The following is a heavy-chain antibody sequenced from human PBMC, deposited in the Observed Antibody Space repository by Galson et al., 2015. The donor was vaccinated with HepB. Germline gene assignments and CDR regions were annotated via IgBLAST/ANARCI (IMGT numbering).Heavy chain of an antibody. CDR1: GGTFSSYA. CDR3: ARNSGSYYSLIYYYGMDV. D-gene: IGHD1-26*01. CDR2: IIPIFGIA. V-gene: IGHV1-69*10. J-gene: IGHJ6*02. Sequence: SVKVSCKASGGTFSSYAISWVRQAPGQGLEWMGGIIPIFGIANYAQKFQGRVTITADKSTSTAYMELSSLRSEDTAVYYCARNSGSYYSLIYYYGMDVWGQGTTVTVSS.